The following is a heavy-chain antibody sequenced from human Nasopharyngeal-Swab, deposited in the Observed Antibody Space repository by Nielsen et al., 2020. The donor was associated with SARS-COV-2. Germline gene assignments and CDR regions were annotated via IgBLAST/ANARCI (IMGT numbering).Heavy chain of an antibody. CDR2: INHSGST. CDR1: GGSFSGYY. CDR3: ARGFHIRYCSSTSCLYYYYYGMDV. Sequence: SETLSLTCAVYGGSFSGYYWSWIRQPPGKGLEWIGEINHSGSTNYNPSLKSRVTISVDTSKNQFSLKLSSVTAADTVVYYCARGFHIRYCSSTSCLYYYYYGMDVWGQGTTVTVSS. D-gene: IGHD2-2*01. V-gene: IGHV4-34*01. J-gene: IGHJ6*02.